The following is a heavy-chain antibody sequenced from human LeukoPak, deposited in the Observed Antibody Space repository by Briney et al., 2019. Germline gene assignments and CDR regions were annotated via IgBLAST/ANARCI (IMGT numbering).Heavy chain of an antibody. V-gene: IGHV4-59*01. CDR2: IYYSGST. D-gene: IGHD3-10*01. CDR3: AREGLCYYGSGSYYNLLDY. Sequence: SETLSLTCTVSGGSISSYYWSWIRQPPGKGLEWIGYIYYSGSTNYNPSLKSRVTISVDTSKNQFSLKLSSVTAADTAVYYCAREGLCYYGSGSYYNLLDYWGQGTLVTVSS. CDR1: GGSISSYY. J-gene: IGHJ4*02.